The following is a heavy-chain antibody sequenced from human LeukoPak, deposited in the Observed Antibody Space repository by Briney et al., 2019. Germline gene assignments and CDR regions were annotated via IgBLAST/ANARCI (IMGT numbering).Heavy chain of an antibody. CDR1: GGSISTYY. CDR3: ARDTKNKCSGGSCYSGGFDS. V-gene: IGHV4-59*01. CDR2: IYDSGST. Sequence: PSETRSLTCTVSGGSISTYYWSWIRQPPEKGLEWIGYIYDSGSTKYNPSLKSRVTISADTSKNQFSLKLSSLTAADTAVYYCARDTKNKCSGGSCYSGGFDSWGQGTMVTVSA. J-gene: IGHJ4*02. D-gene: IGHD2-15*01.